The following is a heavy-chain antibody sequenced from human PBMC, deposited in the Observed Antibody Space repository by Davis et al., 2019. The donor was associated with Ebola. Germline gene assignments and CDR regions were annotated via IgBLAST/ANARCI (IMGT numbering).Heavy chain of an antibody. V-gene: IGHV4-34*01. D-gene: IGHD3-3*01. CDR2: INYSGST. J-gene: IGHJ5*02. CDR1: GGSFSGYY. Sequence: PSETLSLTCAVYGGSFSGYYWSWIRQPPGKGLEWIGEINYSGSTNYNPSLKSRVTISVDTSKNQFSLKLSSVTAADTAVYYCARVTIFGVVITRGNWFDPWGQGTLVTVSS. CDR3: ARVTIFGVVITRGNWFDP.